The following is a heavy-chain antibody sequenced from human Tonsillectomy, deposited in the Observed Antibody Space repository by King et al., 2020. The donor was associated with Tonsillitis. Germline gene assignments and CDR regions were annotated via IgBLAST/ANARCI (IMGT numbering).Heavy chain of an antibody. Sequence: VQLVESGGDLVLPGGSLRLSCAASGFTFTNYWMSWVRQAPGKGLEWVADIKGDGSRKYYVDSVKGRFTISRDNAKNSLYLQMNSLRAEDTALYFCARDDGSSPSAFDFWGQGTLVTVSS. V-gene: IGHV3-7*03. CDR3: ARDDGSSPSAFDF. D-gene: IGHD6-13*01. J-gene: IGHJ4*02. CDR1: GFTFTNYW. CDR2: IKGDGSRK.